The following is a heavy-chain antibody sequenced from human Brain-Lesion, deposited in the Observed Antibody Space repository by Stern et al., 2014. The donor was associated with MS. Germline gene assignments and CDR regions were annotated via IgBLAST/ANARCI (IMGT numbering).Heavy chain of an antibody. CDR1: GGSVSSTSYA. D-gene: IGHD2-15*01. V-gene: IGHV4-39*01. J-gene: IGHJ5*02. CDR2: IYYSGNT. Sequence: QVQLVESGPGLVKPSETLSLTCTVAGGSVSSTSYAWAWIRQPPGKGLEWIGTIYYSGNTYYSPSLKSRLTISLDTSKNQFSLLLRSGTAADTAVYYCAGEEDIRYCSGGSCTGNWFDPWGQGTLVTVSS. CDR3: AGEEDIRYCSGGSCTGNWFDP.